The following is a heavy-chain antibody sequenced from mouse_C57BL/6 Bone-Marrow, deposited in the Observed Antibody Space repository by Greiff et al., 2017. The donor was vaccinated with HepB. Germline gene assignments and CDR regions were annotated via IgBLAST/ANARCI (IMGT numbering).Heavy chain of an antibody. CDR1: GYAFTNYL. Sequence: QVQLQQSGAELVRPGTSVKVSCKASGYAFTNYLIEWVKQRPGQGLEWIGVINPGSGGTNYNEKFKGKATLTADKSSSTAYMQLSSLTSEDSAVYFCARSGDYGRGAWFAYWGQGTLVTVSA. CDR3: ARSGDYGRGAWFAY. CDR2: INPGSGGT. V-gene: IGHV1-54*01. J-gene: IGHJ3*01. D-gene: IGHD2-4*01.